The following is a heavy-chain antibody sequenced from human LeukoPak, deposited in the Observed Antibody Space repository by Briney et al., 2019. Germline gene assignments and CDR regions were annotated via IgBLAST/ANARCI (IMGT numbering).Heavy chain of an antibody. D-gene: IGHD5-18*01. J-gene: IGHJ4*02. CDR2: LYYSGST. CDR1: GGSISSYY. Sequence: SETLSLTCSVSGGSISSYYWSWIRQPPGKGLEWIGYLYYSGSTNSNPSLKSRVTMSVDTSKNQFSLKLSSVTAADTAVYYCARSQVIQLWSQFDYWGQGTLVAVSS. CDR3: ARSQVIQLWSQFDY. V-gene: IGHV4-59*01.